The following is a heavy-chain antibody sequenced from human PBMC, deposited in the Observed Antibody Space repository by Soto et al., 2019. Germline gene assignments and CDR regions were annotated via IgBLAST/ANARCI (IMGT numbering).Heavy chain of an antibody. Sequence: GGSLRLSCAASGFTFSGSAMHWVRQASGKGLEWVGRIRSKANSYATAYAASVKGRFTISRDDSKNTAYLQMNSLKTEDTAVYYCTRPYSGYDFDYWGQGTLVTVSS. J-gene: IGHJ4*02. CDR3: TRPYSGYDFDY. CDR2: IRSKANSYAT. V-gene: IGHV3-73*01. D-gene: IGHD5-12*01. CDR1: GFTFSGSA.